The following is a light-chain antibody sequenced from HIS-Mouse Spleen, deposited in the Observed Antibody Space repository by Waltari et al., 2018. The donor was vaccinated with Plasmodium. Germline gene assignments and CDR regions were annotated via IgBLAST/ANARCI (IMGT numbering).Light chain of an antibody. Sequence: QSALTQPASVSGSPGQSLTISCTGTSSAVGIYNLVSWYQQHPGKAPKVMIYEGSKRPSGVSNRFSGSKSGNTASLTISGLQAEDEADYYCCSYAGSSTFVFGGGTKLTVL. J-gene: IGLJ3*02. CDR1: SSAVGIYNL. CDR3: CSYAGSSTFV. V-gene: IGLV2-23*03. CDR2: EGS.